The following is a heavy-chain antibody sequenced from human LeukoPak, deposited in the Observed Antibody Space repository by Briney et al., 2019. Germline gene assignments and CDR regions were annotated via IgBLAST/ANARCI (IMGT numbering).Heavy chain of an antibody. CDR1: GFTFSSYA. D-gene: IGHD1-26*01. CDR3: ARGTHSGSQTGP. Sequence: PGGSLRLSCAASGFTFSSYAMSWVRQAPGKGLEWVSSISSSSSYIYYADSVKGRFTISRDNAKNSLYLQMNSLRAEDTAVYYCARGTHSGSQTGPWGQGTMVTVSS. CDR2: ISSSSSYI. J-gene: IGHJ3*01. V-gene: IGHV3-21*01.